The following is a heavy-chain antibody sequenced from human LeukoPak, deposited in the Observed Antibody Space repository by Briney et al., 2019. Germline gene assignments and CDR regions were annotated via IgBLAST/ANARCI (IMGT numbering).Heavy chain of an antibody. CDR2: IKEDGSED. Sequence: SGGSLRLSCAASGFTFSRTWVSWLRQAPGKELEWVANIKEDGSEDYYADSVKGRFAISKDNAKNSLYLQMNSLRAEDTAMYYCARDADGYEDWGQGTLVTVSS. CDR3: ARDADGYED. V-gene: IGHV3-7*01. D-gene: IGHD5-18*01. J-gene: IGHJ4*02. CDR1: GFTFSRTW.